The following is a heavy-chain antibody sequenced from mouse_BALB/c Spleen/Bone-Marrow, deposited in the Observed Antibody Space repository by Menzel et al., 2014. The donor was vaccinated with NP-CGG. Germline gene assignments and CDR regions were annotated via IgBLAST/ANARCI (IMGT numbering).Heavy chain of an antibody. CDR3: ALIYYGNYDYAMDY. Sequence: VQLQESGAELVKPGASVKLSCKASGYTFTSYWMHWVRQRPGQGLEWIGGIDPSDSYTNYNQKFKGKATLTVDKSSSTAYMQLSSLTSEDSAVYYCALIYYGNYDYAMDYWGQGTSVTVSS. V-gene: IGHV1-69*02. CDR2: IDPSDSYT. D-gene: IGHD2-1*01. J-gene: IGHJ4*01. CDR1: GYTFTSYW.